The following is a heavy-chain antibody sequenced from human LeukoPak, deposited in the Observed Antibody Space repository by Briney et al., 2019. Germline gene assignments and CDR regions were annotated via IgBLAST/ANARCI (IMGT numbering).Heavy chain of an antibody. Sequence: PSETLSLTCTVSGGSTSSYYWSWIRQPPGKGLEWIGYIYYSGSTNYNPSLKSRVTISVDTSKNQFSLNLNSVTAEDTAVYFCARHGIVDSSRKYYFDYWGQGTLVTVSS. CDR1: GGSTSSYY. D-gene: IGHD6-13*01. CDR2: IYYSGST. V-gene: IGHV4-59*08. J-gene: IGHJ4*02. CDR3: ARHGIVDSSRKYYFDY.